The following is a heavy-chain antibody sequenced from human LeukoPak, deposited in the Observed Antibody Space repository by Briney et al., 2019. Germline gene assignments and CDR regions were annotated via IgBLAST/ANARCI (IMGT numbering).Heavy chain of an antibody. CDR2: IYHSGST. CDR3: ASRTYYYDSSGYPDY. CDR1: GGSISSSNW. Sequence: SETLSLTCAVSGGSISSSNWWSWVRQPPGKGLEWIGEIYHSGSTNYNPSLKSRVTISVDKSKNQFSLKLSSVTAADTAVYYCASRTYYYDSSGYPDYWGQGTLVTVSS. J-gene: IGHJ4*02. V-gene: IGHV4-4*02. D-gene: IGHD3-22*01.